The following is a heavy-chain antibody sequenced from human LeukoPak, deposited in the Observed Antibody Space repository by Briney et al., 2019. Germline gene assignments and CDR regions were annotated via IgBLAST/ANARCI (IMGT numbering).Heavy chain of an antibody. CDR2: ISVSGGST. CDR1: GFIFSNYV. D-gene: IGHD1-26*01. J-gene: IGHJ4*02. Sequence: GGSLRLSCAASGFIFSNYVVSWVRQAPGKGLEWVATISVSGGSTYYADSVEGRFTISRDNSKDTLYLQMNSLRAEDTAVYYCAKLVGAATGYWGQGTLVTVSS. CDR3: AKLVGAATGY. V-gene: IGHV3-23*01.